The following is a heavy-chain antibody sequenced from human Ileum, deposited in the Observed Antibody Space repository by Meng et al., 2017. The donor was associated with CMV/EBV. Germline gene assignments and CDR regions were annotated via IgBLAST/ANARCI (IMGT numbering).Heavy chain of an antibody. Sequence: GESLKIYCAASGFTFSSYWMSWVCQAPGKGLEWVANRKQDGGEKYYVDSMKGRFNISRDNAQNSLYLQMNSLSAEDTGVYYRARAPDYGGNSVAYWGQGTLVTVSS. CDR2: RKQDGGEK. J-gene: IGHJ4*02. CDR3: ARAPDYGGNSVAY. CDR1: GFTFSSYW. V-gene: IGHV3-7*01. D-gene: IGHD4-23*01.